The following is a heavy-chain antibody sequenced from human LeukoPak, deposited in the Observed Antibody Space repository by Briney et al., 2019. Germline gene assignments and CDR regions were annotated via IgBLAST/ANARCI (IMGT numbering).Heavy chain of an antibody. V-gene: IGHV3-23*01. CDR2: ISGAGGST. Sequence: PGGSLRLSCAASGFIFSSYPLNWVRQAPGKGLEWVSGISGAGGSTYYTDSVKGRFTISRDNSKNTLYLQMNSLRAEDTAVYYCAKCPRNYYYGMDVWGQGTTVTVSS. J-gene: IGHJ6*02. CDR1: GFIFSSYP. CDR3: AKCPRNYYYGMDV.